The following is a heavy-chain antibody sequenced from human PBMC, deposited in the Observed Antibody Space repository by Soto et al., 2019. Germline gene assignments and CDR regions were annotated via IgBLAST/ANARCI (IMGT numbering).Heavy chain of an antibody. CDR1: GGTFSSSA. CDR3: ARSETAGHRGFDI. V-gene: IGHV1-69*06. J-gene: IGHJ3*02. Sequence: QVQLVQSGAEMREPGSSVKVSCKASGGTFSSSAINWLRQAPGQGPEWMGEIIPTFGTANYIEKFRGRVTITADTSTSTAYMELSSLTSEDTAMYFCARSETAGHRGFDIWGQGTMVTVSS. D-gene: IGHD6-19*01. CDR2: IIPTFGTA.